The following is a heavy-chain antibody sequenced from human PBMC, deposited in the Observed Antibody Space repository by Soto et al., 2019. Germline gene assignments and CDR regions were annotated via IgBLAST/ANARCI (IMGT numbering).Heavy chain of an antibody. D-gene: IGHD2-8*01. CDR1: GGTVKSGDYY. Sequence: PSETLSLTSTFSGGTVKSGDYYWSWIRQPQGKGLEWIGYFYYSGITNYNPSLKSRVTISDDTSKKQFSLKLRSVTAADAEVYYCARVNGAVTDTTHYFDDWGQGTLCTV. CDR2: FYYSGIT. CDR3: ARVNGAVTDTTHYFDD. V-gene: IGHV4-61*08. J-gene: IGHJ4*02.